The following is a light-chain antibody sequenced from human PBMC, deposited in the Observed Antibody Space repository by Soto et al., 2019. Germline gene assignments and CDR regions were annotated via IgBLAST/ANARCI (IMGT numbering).Light chain of an antibody. CDR1: QDISNY. CDR2: DAS. CDR3: QQYDNPPIT. V-gene: IGKV1-33*01. J-gene: IGKJ5*01. Sequence: DIQMTPSPSSLSASVGDRVTITCQASQDISNYLNWYQHKPWKAPKLLIYDASNLETGVPSRFSGSGSGTDFTFPIISLQPEDIATYYCQQYDNPPITFGQGTRLEI.